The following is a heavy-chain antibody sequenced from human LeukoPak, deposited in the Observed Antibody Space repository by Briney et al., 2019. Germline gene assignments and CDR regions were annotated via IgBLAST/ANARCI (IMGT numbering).Heavy chain of an antibody. CDR3: ARTANYYYNYMDV. Sequence: SETLSLTCTVSGGSISSSSYYWGWIRQPPGKGLEWIGNIYYSGSTFYNPSLKSRVTISVDTSKNQFSLKLSSVTAADTAVYYCARTANYYYNYMDVWGKGTTVTVSS. V-gene: IGHV4-39*07. J-gene: IGHJ6*03. CDR2: IYYSGST. CDR1: GGSISSSSYY.